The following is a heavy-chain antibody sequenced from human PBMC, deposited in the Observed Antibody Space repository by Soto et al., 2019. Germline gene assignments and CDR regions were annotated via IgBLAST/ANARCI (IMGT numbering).Heavy chain of an antibody. Sequence: PGGSLRLSCAASGFTFSSYGMHWVRQAPGKGLEWVAVISYDGSNKYYADSVKGRFTISRDNSKNTLYLQMNSLRAEDTAVYYCAKDRWSSSSWYKSYYYYGMDVWGQGTTVTVSS. CDR3: AKDRWSSSSWYKSYYYYGMDV. D-gene: IGHD6-13*01. CDR1: GFTFSSYG. V-gene: IGHV3-30*18. J-gene: IGHJ6*02. CDR2: ISYDGSNK.